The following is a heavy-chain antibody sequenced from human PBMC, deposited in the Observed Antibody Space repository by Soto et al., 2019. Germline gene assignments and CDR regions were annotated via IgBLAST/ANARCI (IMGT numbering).Heavy chain of an antibody. Sequence: QVQLVQSGAEVKKPGASVKVSCKASGYTFTSYGISWVRQAPGQGLEWMGWISAYNGNTNYAQKLQGRVTMTTDTSTSTAYMELRSLRSDDTAVYYCARGPRDIVVVVAATPALPDYWGQGTLVTVSS. CDR2: ISAYNGNT. J-gene: IGHJ4*02. CDR1: GYTFTSYG. CDR3: ARGPRDIVVVVAATPALPDY. D-gene: IGHD2-15*01. V-gene: IGHV1-18*01.